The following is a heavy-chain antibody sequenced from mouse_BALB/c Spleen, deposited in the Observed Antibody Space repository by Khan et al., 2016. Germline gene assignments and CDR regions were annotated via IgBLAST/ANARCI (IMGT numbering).Heavy chain of an antibody. CDR3: TGGNPRYLDG. CDR2: IRLRSDNYTT. CDR1: GFTFSHYW. J-gene: IGHJ1*01. D-gene: IGHD6-1*01. V-gene: IGHV6-3*03. Sequence: EVKLEESGGGLVQPGGSLKFSCEASGFTFSHYWLSWVRQSPQKGLEWVAEIRLRSDNYTTHYAESVKGRFTISRDDSKSRLFLQMNSFRAEDTGIYECTGGNPRYLDGRGAGSTVTGSS.